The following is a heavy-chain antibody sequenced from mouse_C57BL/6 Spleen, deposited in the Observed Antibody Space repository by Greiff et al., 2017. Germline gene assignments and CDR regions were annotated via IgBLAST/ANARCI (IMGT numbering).Heavy chain of an antibody. D-gene: IGHD1-1*01. Sequence: VQLQQSGAELVKPGASVKISCKASGYTFTDYYINWVQQRPGQGLEWIGKIGPGSGSTYYNKKSKRKATPTADKSSSTAYMQLSSLTSEDAAVYFCASPLYYGSILDYWGQGTTLTVSS. J-gene: IGHJ2*01. CDR3: ASPLYYGSILDY. CDR1: GYTFTDYY. V-gene: IGHV1-77*01. CDR2: IGPGSGST.